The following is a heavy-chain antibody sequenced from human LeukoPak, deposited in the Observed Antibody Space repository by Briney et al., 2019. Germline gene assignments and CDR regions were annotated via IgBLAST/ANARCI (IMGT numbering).Heavy chain of an antibody. CDR2: IFSSEST. CDR1: GGSISSYY. CDR3: ARAPLTVKDAFDI. Sequence: PSETLSLTCTVFGGSISSYYWSWIRQPAGKGLEWIGRIFSSESTNYNPSLKGRVTMSLDTSKNQFSLRLSSVTAADTAVYYCARAPLTVKDAFDIWGQGTMVTVSS. J-gene: IGHJ3*02. V-gene: IGHV4-4*07. D-gene: IGHD4-11*01.